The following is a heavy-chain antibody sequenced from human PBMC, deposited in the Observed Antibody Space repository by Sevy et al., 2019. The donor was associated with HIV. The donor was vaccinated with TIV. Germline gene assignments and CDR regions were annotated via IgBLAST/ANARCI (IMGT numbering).Heavy chain of an antibody. Sequence: SQTLSLTCAISGDSVSSNSAAWNWIRQSPSRGLEWLGRTYYRSKWYNDYAVSVKSRITINPDTSKNQFSLQLNSVTPEDTVVYYCARDISGGRFAYCGGDCYSAHDAFDIWGQGTMVTVSS. J-gene: IGHJ3*02. CDR3: ARDISGGRFAYCGGDCYSAHDAFDI. CDR2: TYYRSKWYN. V-gene: IGHV6-1*01. D-gene: IGHD2-21*02. CDR1: GDSVSSNSAA.